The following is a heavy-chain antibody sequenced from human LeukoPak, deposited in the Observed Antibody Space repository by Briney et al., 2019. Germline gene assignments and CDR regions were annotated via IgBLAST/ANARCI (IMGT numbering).Heavy chain of an antibody. J-gene: IGHJ4*02. CDR3: ARALKANGVCYLDY. Sequence: GGSLRLSCAASGFTFSDYYMSWIRQAPGKGLEWVSYIGSSGSTIYYADSVKGRFTISRDNAKNSLYLQMNSLRAEDTAVYYCARALKANGVCYLDYWGQGTLVTVSS. CDR1: GFTFSDYY. V-gene: IGHV3-11*01. CDR2: IGSSGSTI. D-gene: IGHD2-8*01.